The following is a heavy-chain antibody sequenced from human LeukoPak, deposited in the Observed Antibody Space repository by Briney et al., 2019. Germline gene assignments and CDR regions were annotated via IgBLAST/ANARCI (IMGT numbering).Heavy chain of an antibody. CDR1: GFTVSSSP. V-gene: IGHV3-53*04. CDR3: VRLMGSGWFDP. Sequence: GGSLRLSCAASGFTVSSSPINWVRQAPGRGLEWVLVIYSGGNTFYADSVKGRFTISRHNSENTLYLQMNSLSADDTAVYYCVRLMGSGWFDPWGQGTLVTVFS. CDR2: IYSGGNT. D-gene: IGHD1-26*01. J-gene: IGHJ5*02.